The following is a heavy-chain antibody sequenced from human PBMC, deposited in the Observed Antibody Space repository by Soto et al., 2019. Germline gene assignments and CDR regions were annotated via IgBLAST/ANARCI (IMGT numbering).Heavy chain of an antibody. Sequence: XESLSLSCAASGFTFSSYCMHWVRQAPGKGLVWVSRINSDGSSTSYADSVKGRFTISRDNAKNTLYLQMNSLRAEDTAVYYCARDQNDYVLDYWGQGTLVTVSS. CDR3: ARDQNDYVLDY. D-gene: IGHD4-17*01. V-gene: IGHV3-74*01. CDR2: INSDGSST. CDR1: GFTFSSYC. J-gene: IGHJ4*02.